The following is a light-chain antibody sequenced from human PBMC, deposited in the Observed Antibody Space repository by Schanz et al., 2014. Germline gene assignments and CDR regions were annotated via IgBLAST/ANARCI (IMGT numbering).Light chain of an antibody. CDR3: QQYGISPWT. CDR2: GAS. J-gene: IGKJ1*01. Sequence: EIVMTQSPVTLSVSPGERAILSCRVSQSVDTKLVWYQQKPGQAPRLLIYGASTRATGIPARFSSSGSGTDFTLTISRLEPEDFAVYYCQQYGISPWTFGQGTKVEIK. CDR1: QSVDTK. V-gene: IGKV3-15*01.